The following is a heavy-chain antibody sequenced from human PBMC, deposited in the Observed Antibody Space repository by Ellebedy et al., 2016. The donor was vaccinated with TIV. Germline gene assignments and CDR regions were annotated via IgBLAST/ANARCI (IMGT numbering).Heavy chain of an antibody. D-gene: IGHD3-10*01. J-gene: IGHJ4*02. Sequence: PGGSLRLSCAASAFTVGNNYMAWVRQAPGKGLEWVSLIYSGGATHYADSVKGRFTISRDSSKNTLYLQMNSLRAEDTAVYYCASPPGVVALWGQGTLVTVSS. CDR1: AFTVGNNY. CDR2: IYSGGAT. CDR3: ASPPGVVAL. V-gene: IGHV3-66*01.